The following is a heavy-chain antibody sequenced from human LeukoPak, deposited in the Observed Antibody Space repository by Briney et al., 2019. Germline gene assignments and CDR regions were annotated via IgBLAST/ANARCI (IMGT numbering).Heavy chain of an antibody. CDR2: IIPIFGTA. CDR1: GGTFISYA. CDR3: ARAEQVVPAAIPLWYY. V-gene: IGHV1-69*13. Sequence: SVKVSCKASGGTFISYAISWVRQAPGQGLEWMGGIIPIFGTANYAQKYQGRVTITADESTSTAYIELSSLRSEDTAVYYCARAEQVVPAAIPLWYYWGQGTLVTVSS. J-gene: IGHJ4*02. D-gene: IGHD2-2*01.